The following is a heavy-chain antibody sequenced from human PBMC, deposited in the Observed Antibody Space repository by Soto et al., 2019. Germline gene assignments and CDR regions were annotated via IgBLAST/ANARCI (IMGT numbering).Heavy chain of an antibody. D-gene: IGHD3-22*01. CDR2: IIPIFGTT. CDR1: GGTFGSDA. J-gene: IGHJ5*02. CDR3: ARDRTDSGYYTNWLDP. V-gene: IGHV1-69*06. Sequence: QVHLMQSGAEVKKPGSSVKVSCKASGGTFGSDAITWVRQAPGQGLEWVGRIIPIFGTTNYAQNSQGRVTISADKSTRTSYMELHSLPSYDTALYYCARDRTDSGYYTNWLDPWGQGTQVTVSS.